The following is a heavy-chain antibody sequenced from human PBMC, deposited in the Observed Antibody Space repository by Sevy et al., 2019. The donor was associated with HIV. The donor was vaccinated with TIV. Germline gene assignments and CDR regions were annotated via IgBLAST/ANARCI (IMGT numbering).Heavy chain of an antibody. J-gene: IGHJ6*02. CDR2: ISYHGRDK. CDR3: AKDFTGYNGLDV. V-gene: IGHV3-30*18. CDR1: GISFTTSG. D-gene: IGHD3-9*01. Sequence: GGSLKISCRVSGISFTTSGMHWVRQAPGKGLEWVAVISYHGRDKFYAESVKGRSNISRDNSKNMVYLQIDSLRPEDTAVYYCAKDFTGYNGLDVWGQGTMVTVSS.